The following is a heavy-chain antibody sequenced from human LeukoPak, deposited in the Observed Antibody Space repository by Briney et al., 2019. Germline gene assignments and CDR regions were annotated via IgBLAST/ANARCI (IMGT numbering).Heavy chain of an antibody. CDR1: GFTFSSYG. V-gene: IGHV3-33*01. D-gene: IGHD3/OR15-3a*01. Sequence: GGSLRLSCAASGFTFSSYGMHWVRQAPGKGLEWVAVIWYDGSNKYYADSVKGRLTISRDNSKNTLYLQMNSLRAEDTAVYYCARDGSSFWTFSKIYGMDVWGQGTTATVSS. CDR2: IWYDGSNK. CDR3: ARDGSSFWTFSKIYGMDV. J-gene: IGHJ6*02.